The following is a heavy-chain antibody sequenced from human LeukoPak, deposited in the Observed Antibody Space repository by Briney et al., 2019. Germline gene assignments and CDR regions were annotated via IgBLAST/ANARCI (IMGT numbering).Heavy chain of an antibody. J-gene: IGHJ4*02. CDR3: ARVEDYGDYFDY. D-gene: IGHD4-17*01. V-gene: IGHV4-61*02. CDR1: GGSISSGSYY. Sequence: SQTLSLTCTVSGGSISSGSYYWSWIRQPAGKGLEWIGRIYTSGSTNYNPSLKSRVTISVDTSKNQFSLKLSSVTAADTAVYYCARVEDYGDYFDYWGQGTLVTVSS. CDR2: IYTSGST.